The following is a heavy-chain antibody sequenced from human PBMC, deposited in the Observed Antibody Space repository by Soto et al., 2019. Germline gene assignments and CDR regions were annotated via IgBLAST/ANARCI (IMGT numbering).Heavy chain of an antibody. CDR2: TYYRSKWYN. V-gene: IGHV6-1*01. Sequence: XQTLSLTCAISGDSVSSNSAACNWIRQPPSRGLEWLGRTYYRSKWYNDYAVSVKSRITINPDTSKNQFSLQLNSVTPEDTAVYYCARGSWLRLRGWFDPWGQGTLVTVYS. CDR3: ARGSWLRLRGWFDP. J-gene: IGHJ5*02. D-gene: IGHD5-12*01. CDR1: GDSVSSNSAA.